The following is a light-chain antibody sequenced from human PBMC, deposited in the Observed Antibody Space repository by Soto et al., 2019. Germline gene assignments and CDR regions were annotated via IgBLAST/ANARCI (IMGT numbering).Light chain of an antibody. CDR1: QSISTK. Sequence: EVVMTQSPVTLSMSPGERATLSCRASQSISTKLAWYQQKPGQAPSLLIYGASTRATGIQARFSGSGSGTEFTLTISSLQSEDFAVYYCQHYNDWRRTFGQGTKVEI. V-gene: IGKV3D-15*01. CDR2: GAS. CDR3: QHYNDWRRT. J-gene: IGKJ1*01.